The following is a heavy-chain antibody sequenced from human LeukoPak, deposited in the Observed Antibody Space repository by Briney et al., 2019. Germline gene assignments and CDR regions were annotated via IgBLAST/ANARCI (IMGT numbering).Heavy chain of an antibody. CDR3: ARVHGPLDY. J-gene: IGHJ4*02. Sequence: SETLSLTCAVYGGSFSGYYWSWFRQPPGKGLEWIGEINHSGSTNYNPSLKSRVTVSVDTPKNQFSLKLTSVAAADTAVYFCARVHGPLDYWGQGTLVTVSS. CDR2: INHSGST. D-gene: IGHD4-17*01. V-gene: IGHV4-34*01. CDR1: GGSFSGYY.